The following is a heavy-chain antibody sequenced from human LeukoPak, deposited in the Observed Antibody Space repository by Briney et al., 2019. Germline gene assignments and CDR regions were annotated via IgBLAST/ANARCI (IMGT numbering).Heavy chain of an antibody. CDR1: GFTFSSYG. CDR3: AKDRTKLGYDSSGPPYDY. D-gene: IGHD3-22*01. V-gene: IGHV3-23*01. J-gene: IGHJ4*02. CDR2: ISGSCGST. Sequence: GGSLRLPCAASGFTFSSYGMSWVRQAPGKGLEGVSAISGSCGSTYYADSVKGRFTISRDNSKNTLYLQMNSLRAEDTAVYYCAKDRTKLGYDSSGPPYDYWGQGTLVTVSS.